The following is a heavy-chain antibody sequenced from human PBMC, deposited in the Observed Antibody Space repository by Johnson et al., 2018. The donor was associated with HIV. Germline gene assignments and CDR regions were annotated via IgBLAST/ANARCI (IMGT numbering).Heavy chain of an antibody. J-gene: IGHJ3*02. Sequence: QLVESGGGVVRPEGSLRLSCAASGFNFDDYGMSWVRQAPGKGLEWVSRINSDGSSTGYADSVKGRFTISRDNAKNSLYLQMNSLRAEDTALYYCAKDSGVTFDIWGQGTMVTVSS. CDR2: INSDGSST. CDR3: AKDSGVTFDI. V-gene: IGHV3-20*04. CDR1: GFNFDDYG. D-gene: IGHD1-26*01.